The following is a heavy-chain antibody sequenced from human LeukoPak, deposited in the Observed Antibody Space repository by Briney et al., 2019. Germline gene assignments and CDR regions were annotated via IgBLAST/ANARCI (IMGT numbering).Heavy chain of an antibody. CDR3: ARGGVRGVILGLKRYYYYMDV. J-gene: IGHJ6*03. CDR1: GYTFTGYY. CDR2: INPNSGGT. Sequence: GASVKVSCKASGYTFTGYYMHWVRQAPGQGLEWMGWINPNSGGTNYAQKFQGRVAMTRDTSISTAYMELSRLRSDDTAVYYCARGGVRGVILGLKRYYYYMDVWGKGTTVTISS. V-gene: IGHV1-2*02. D-gene: IGHD3-10*01.